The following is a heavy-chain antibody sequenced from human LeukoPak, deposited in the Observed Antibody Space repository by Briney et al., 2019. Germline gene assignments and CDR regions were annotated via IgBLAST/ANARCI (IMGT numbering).Heavy chain of an antibody. J-gene: IGHJ6*03. CDR1: GFTFSSYG. D-gene: IGHD2-15*01. CDR2: ISYDGSNK. CDR3: AKNGDRGAYCSGGSCYPYYYYNMDV. Sequence: PGGSLRLSCAASGFTFSSYGMHWVRQAPGKGLERVAVISYDGSNKYYADSVKGRFTISRDNSKNTLYLQMNSLRAEDTAIYYCAKNGDRGAYCSGGSCYPYYYYNMDVWGKGTTVTISS. V-gene: IGHV3-30*18.